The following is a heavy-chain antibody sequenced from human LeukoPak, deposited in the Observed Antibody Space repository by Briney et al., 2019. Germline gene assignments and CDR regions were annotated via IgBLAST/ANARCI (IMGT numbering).Heavy chain of an antibody. D-gene: IGHD6-13*01. CDR3: ARLAAAGNWYFDL. CDR1: GGSISSGDYY. CDR2: IYYSGST. J-gene: IGHJ2*01. Sequence: SETLSLTCTVSGGSISSGDYYWSWIRQPPGKGLEWIGYIYYSGSTYYNPSLKSRVTISVDTSKNQFSLKLSSVTAADTAVYYCARLAAAGNWYFDLWGRGTLVTVSS. V-gene: IGHV4-30-4*02.